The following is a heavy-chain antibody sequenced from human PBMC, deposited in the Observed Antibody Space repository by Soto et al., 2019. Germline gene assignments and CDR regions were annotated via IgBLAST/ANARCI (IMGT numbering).Heavy chain of an antibody. CDR3: AHIDKGDAFDI. CDR1: GFSLSTSGVG. V-gene: IGHV2-5*02. J-gene: IGHJ3*02. CDR2: IYWDDDK. Sequence: QITLKESGPTLVKPTQTLTLTCTFSGFSLSTSGVGVGWIRQPPGKALEWLALIYWDDDKRYSPSLKSRLTITKDPAKNQVVLTMTNMDRVDTAPYSCAHIDKGDAFDIWGQGTMVTVSS.